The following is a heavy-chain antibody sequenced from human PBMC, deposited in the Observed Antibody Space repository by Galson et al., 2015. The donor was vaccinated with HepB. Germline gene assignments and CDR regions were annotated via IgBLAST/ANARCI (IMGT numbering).Heavy chain of an antibody. V-gene: IGHV3-33*08. J-gene: IGHJ4*02. CDR2: IWFDGNNK. Sequence: SLRLSCAASGFTFSDYGMQWVRQAPGKGLEWLAVIWFDGNNKDYADSVKGRLSISRDNSKNTLYLQMISLRAEDTAVYYCARVKSEYYYDSGGYSASSYYFDYWGQGTLVTVSS. D-gene: IGHD3-22*01. CDR3: ARVKSEYYYDSGGYSASSYYFDY. CDR1: GFTFSDYG.